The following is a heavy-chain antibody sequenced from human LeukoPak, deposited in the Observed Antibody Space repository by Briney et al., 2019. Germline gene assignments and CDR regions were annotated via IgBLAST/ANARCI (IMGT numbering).Heavy chain of an antibody. J-gene: IGHJ3*02. Sequence: ASVKVSCKVSGYTLTELSMHWVRQAPGKGLEWMGGFDPEDGETIYAQKFQGRVTMTEDTSTDTAYIELSSLRSEDTAVYYCATGYYYDSSGPGWYAFDIWGQGTMVTVSS. CDR3: ATGYYYDSSGPGWYAFDI. D-gene: IGHD3-22*01. CDR1: GYTLTELS. CDR2: FDPEDGET. V-gene: IGHV1-24*01.